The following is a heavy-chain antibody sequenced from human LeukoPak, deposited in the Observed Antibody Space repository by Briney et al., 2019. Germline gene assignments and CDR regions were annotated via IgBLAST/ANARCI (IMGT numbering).Heavy chain of an antibody. J-gene: IGHJ4*02. CDR1: GYSFTSYW. CDR2: IYPGDSDT. V-gene: IGHV5-51*01. Sequence: GESLKISCKGSGYSFTSYWIGWVRQMPGKGLEWMGIIYPGDSDTRYSPSFQGQVTISADKSINTAYLHWSSLKASNTAMYYCARITKDYGPFDYWGQGTLVTVSS. CDR3: ARITKDYGPFDY. D-gene: IGHD4-17*01.